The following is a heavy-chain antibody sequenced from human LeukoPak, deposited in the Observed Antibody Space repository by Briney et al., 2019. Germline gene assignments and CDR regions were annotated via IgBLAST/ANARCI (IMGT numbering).Heavy chain of an antibody. CDR3: ARGDHDFWSGYSLYYFDY. Sequence: ASVKVSCKASGYTFTSYDINWVRQATGQGLEGMGGMNPKSGNTGYAQKFQGRVTMTRNTSISTAYMELSSLRSEDTAVYYCARGDHDFWSGYSLYYFDYWGQGTLVTVSS. V-gene: IGHV1-8*01. J-gene: IGHJ4*02. CDR2: MNPKSGNT. CDR1: GYTFTSYD. D-gene: IGHD3-3*01.